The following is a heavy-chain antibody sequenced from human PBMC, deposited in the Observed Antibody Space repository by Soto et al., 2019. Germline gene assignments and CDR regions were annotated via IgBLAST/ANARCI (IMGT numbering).Heavy chain of an antibody. D-gene: IGHD6-13*01. V-gene: IGHV1-2*04. Sequence: GASVKVSCKASGYTFTGYYMHWVRQAPGQGLEWMGWINPNSGGTNYAQKFQGWVTMTRDTSISTAYMELSRLRSDDTAVYYCAGTIAAAGDHYYYYGMDVWGQGTTVTVSS. CDR3: AGTIAAAGDHYYYYGMDV. J-gene: IGHJ6*02. CDR1: GYTFTGYY. CDR2: INPNSGGT.